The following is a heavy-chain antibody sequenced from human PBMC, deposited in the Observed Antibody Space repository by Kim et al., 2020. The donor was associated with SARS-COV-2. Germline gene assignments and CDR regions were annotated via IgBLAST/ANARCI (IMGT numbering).Heavy chain of an antibody. CDR3: AKEEVAIVRGVMPI. Sequence: GGSLRLSCAASGFTFSNYAMTWVRQVPGKGLEWVSAISGSGGSTYYTDSVKGRFTISRDNSKNTLYLQMNSLRAEDTAVYYCAKEEVAIVRGVMPIWGQGTLVTISS. CDR2: ISGSGGST. J-gene: IGHJ4*02. CDR1: GFTFSNYA. D-gene: IGHD3-10*01. V-gene: IGHV3-23*01.